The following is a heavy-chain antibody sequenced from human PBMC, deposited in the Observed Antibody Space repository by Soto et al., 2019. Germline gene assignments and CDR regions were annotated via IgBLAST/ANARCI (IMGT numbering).Heavy chain of an antibody. CDR1: GGSISSGGYS. D-gene: IGHD4-17*01. CDR3: ARLIYGDYAFDY. V-gene: IGHV4-30-2*01. Sequence: SEPLSLSCAVSGGSISSGGYSWSWIRQPPGKGLEWIGYIYHSGSTYYNPSLKSRVTISVDRSKNQFSLKLSSVTAADTAVYYCARLIYGDYAFDYWGQGTLVTVSS. J-gene: IGHJ4*02. CDR2: IYHSGST.